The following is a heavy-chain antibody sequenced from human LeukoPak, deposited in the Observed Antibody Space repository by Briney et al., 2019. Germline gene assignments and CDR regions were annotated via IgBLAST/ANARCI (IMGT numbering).Heavy chain of an antibody. CDR1: GFTVISNY. D-gene: IGHD5-18*01. CDR3: ARGYGYSYGTYFDY. CDR2: FYSGGST. Sequence: PGGSRRLSCAASGFTVISNYMSGVRQAPGKGLEWVSVFYSGGSTYYADSVKGRFTISRDNSKNTLYLQMNSLRAEDTAVYYCARGYGYSYGTYFDYWGQGTLVTVSS. J-gene: IGHJ4*02. V-gene: IGHV3-66*01.